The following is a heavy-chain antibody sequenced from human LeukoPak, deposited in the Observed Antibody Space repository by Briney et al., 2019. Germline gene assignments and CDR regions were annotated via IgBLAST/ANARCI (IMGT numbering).Heavy chain of an antibody. V-gene: IGHV3-48*03. Sequence: GGSLRLSCAVSGFTFSSYEMNWVRQAPGKGLDWVSYISSSGSTIYYADSVKGRFTISRDNAKNSLYLQLNSLRAEDTAVYYCARDFYCGSDYWGQGTLVTVSS. CDR1: GFTFSSYE. CDR2: ISSSGSTI. J-gene: IGHJ4*02. CDR3: ARDFYCGSDY. D-gene: IGHD4-23*01.